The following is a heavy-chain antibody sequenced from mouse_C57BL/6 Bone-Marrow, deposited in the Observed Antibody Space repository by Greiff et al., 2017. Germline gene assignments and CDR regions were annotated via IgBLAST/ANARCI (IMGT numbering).Heavy chain of an antibody. CDR2: IYPGNSDT. J-gene: IGHJ2*01. CDR3: TREWLLRDYFDY. Sequence: EVQLQQSGTVLARPGASVKMSCKTSGYTFTSYWMHWVKQRPGQGLEWIGAIYPGNSDTSYNQKFKGKAKLTAVTSASTAYMELSSLTNEDSAVYYCTREWLLRDYFDYWGQGTTLTVSS. CDR1: GYTFTSYW. D-gene: IGHD2-3*01. V-gene: IGHV1-5*01.